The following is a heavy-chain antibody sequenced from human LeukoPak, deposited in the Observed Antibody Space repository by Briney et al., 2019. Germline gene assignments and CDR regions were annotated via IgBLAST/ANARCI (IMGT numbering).Heavy chain of an antibody. D-gene: IGHD3-3*01. CDR3: ASFWSGHTTGGFDY. V-gene: IGHV3-53*01. J-gene: IGHJ4*02. CDR1: GFTVRSNY. CDR2: IYSGGST. Sequence: PGGSLRLSCAASGFTVRSNYMSWVRQAPGKGLEGVSVIYSGGSTYYADSVQGRFTISRDNSKNTLYLQMNSLRAEETAVYYCASFWSGHTTGGFDYWGQGTLVTVSS.